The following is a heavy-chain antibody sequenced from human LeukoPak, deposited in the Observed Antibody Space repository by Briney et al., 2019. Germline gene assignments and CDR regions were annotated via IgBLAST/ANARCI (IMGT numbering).Heavy chain of an antibody. Sequence: GGSLRLSCAASGFTFSSYAMSWVRQAPGKGLEWVSAIRGSGGSTYYADSVKGRFTISRDNSKNTLYLQMNSLRAEDTAVYYCAGGNYYDSSGYYWGQGTLVTVSS. CDR1: GFTFSSYA. D-gene: IGHD3-22*01. J-gene: IGHJ4*02. CDR3: AGGNYYDSSGYY. V-gene: IGHV3-23*01. CDR2: IRGSGGST.